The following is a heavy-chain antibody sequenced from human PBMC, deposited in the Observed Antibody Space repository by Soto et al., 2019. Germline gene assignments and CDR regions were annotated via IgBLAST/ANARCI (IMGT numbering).Heavy chain of an antibody. CDR1: GGSVNGYY. Sequence: QVHLQQWGAGLLKPSETLSLTCAVYGGSVNGYYWNWIRQPPGRGLEWIGEINHTGGTHYNPSLKSRVTMSVDTSKNQFSLRLSSVTAADTAIYYCATRITVFGLLIPPFDPWGQGTQVTVSS. J-gene: IGHJ5*02. CDR3: ATRITVFGLLIPPFDP. V-gene: IGHV4-34*02. D-gene: IGHD3-3*01. CDR2: INHTGGT.